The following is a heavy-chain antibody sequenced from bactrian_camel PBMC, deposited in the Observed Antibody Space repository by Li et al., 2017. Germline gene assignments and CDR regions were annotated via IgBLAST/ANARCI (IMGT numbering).Heavy chain of an antibody. D-gene: IGHD1*01. V-gene: IGHV3S40*01. CDR2: ISFGGGSST. CDR1: GFTFSGNY. J-gene: IGHJ6*01. CDR3: VRDRGEYADEAFAY. Sequence: DVQLVESGGGLVQPGGSLRLSCAASGFTFSGNYMSWVRQAPGKGLEWVSSISFGGGSSTYIADSVKGRFTISRDNAKNTVNLLMNNLRPEDTGTYYCVRDRGEYADEAFAYWGQGTQVTVS.